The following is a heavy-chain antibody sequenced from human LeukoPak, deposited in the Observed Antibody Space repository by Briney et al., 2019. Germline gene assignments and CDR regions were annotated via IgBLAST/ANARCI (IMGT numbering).Heavy chain of an antibody. V-gene: IGHV3-74*01. CDR2: INSDGSST. CDR1: GFTFSSYW. J-gene: IGHJ4*02. D-gene: IGHD6-19*01. CDR3: ARDGLAVAVDPPDY. Sequence: GGSLRLSCAASGFTFSSYWMHWVRQAPGKGLVWVSRINSDGSSTSYADSVKGRLTISRDNAKNTLYLQMNSLRAEDTAVYYCARDGLAVAVDPPDYSGQGTLVTVSS.